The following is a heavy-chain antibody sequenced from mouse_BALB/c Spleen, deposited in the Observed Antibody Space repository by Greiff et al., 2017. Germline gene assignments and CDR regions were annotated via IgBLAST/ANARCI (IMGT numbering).Heavy chain of an antibody. CDR3: VRQEGYDGYPFDY. CDR2: IRSQSNNYAT. CDR1: GFTFNTYA. Sequence: EVKLMESGGGLVQPKGSLKLSCAASGFTFNTYAMNWVRQAPGKGLEWVARIRSQSNNYATYYADSVKDRFTISRDDSQSMLYLQMNNLKTEDTAMYYCVRQEGYDGYPFDYWGEGTTLTVSS. D-gene: IGHD2-3*01. J-gene: IGHJ2*01. V-gene: IGHV10-1*02.